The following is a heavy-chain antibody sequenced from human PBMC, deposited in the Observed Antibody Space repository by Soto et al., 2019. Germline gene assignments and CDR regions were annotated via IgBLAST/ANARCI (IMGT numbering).Heavy chain of an antibody. CDR3: ARTGRSGLRWLDFFDP. CDR1: GFTFTNYC. CDR2: IYPADSDT. D-gene: IGHD4-17*01. J-gene: IGHJ5*02. Sequence: GESLKISCETSGFTFTNYCIVWVRQVPGKGLEWMGLIYPADSDTRYNPSFQGQVTISADTSTNTAFLHWSSLSASDSATYFCARTGRSGLRWLDFFDPWGQGTLVTVSS. V-gene: IGHV5-51*01.